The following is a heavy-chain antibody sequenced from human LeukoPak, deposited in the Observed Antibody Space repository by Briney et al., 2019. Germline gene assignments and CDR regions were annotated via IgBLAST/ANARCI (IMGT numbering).Heavy chain of an antibody. J-gene: IGHJ4*02. D-gene: IGHD7-27*01. Sequence: SETLSLTCAVYGGSFSGYYWSWIRQPPGKGLEWIGEINHSGSTNYNPSLKSRVTISVDTSKNQFSLKLSSVTAADTAVYYCASQTGDDLEENYWGQGTLVTVSS. CDR1: GGSFSGYY. V-gene: IGHV4-34*01. CDR3: ASQTGDDLEENY. CDR2: INHSGST.